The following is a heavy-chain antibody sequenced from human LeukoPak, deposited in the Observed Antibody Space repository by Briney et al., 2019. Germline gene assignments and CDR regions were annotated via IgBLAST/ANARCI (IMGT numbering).Heavy chain of an antibody. D-gene: IGHD2-2*01. CDR2: IHPNTGAK. Sequence: ASVKVSCKSSGHTFTNYYLHWVRQAPGQGLEWLGWIHPNTGAKNYAQKFQGRVTVTRDTSISTTYVELSRLTSADTAVYYCASYASGDNWLKVWGQGTLVTVSS. CDR3: ASYASGDNWLKV. J-gene: IGHJ5*02. CDR1: GHTFTNYY. V-gene: IGHV1-2*02.